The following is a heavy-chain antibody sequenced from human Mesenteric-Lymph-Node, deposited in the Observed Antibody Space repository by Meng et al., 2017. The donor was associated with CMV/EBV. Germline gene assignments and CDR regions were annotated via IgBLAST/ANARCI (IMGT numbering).Heavy chain of an antibody. CDR3: ARKYYYDSSGYFRGGLDV. Sequence: ADPVKGRFTTSRDNSKNTLYLQMSSLRAEDTAVYYCARKYYYDSSGYFRGGLDVWGQGTTVTVSS. D-gene: IGHD3-22*01. V-gene: IGHV3-53*01. J-gene: IGHJ6*02.